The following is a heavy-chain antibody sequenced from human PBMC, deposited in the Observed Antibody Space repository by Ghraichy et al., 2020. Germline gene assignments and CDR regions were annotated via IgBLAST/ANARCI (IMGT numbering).Heavy chain of an antibody. Sequence: SGPTLVKPTETLTLTCTVSGFSLSNARMGVSWIRQPPGKALEWLAHIFSNDEKSYSTSLKSRLTISKDTSKSQVVLTMTNMDPVDTATYYCARVLPKYYDFWSGRGYWFDPWGQGTLVTVSS. J-gene: IGHJ5*02. CDR2: IFSNDEK. CDR3: ARVLPKYYDFWSGRGYWFDP. CDR1: GFSLSNARMG. D-gene: IGHD3-3*01. V-gene: IGHV2-26*01.